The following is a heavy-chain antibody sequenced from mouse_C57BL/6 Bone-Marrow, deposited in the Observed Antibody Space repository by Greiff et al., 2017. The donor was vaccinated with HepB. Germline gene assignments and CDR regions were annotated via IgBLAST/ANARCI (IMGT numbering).Heavy chain of an antibody. J-gene: IGHJ1*03. CDR3: ARTLTTVVDWYFDV. D-gene: IGHD1-1*01. V-gene: IGHV1-53*01. CDR1: GYTFTSYW. CDR2: INPSNVGT. Sequence: QVQLKQPGTELVKPGASVKLSCKASGYTFTSYWMHWVKQRPGQGLEWIGNINPSNVGTNYNEKFKSKATLTVDKSSSTAYMQLSSLTSEDSAVYYCARTLTTVVDWYFDVWGTGTTVTVSS.